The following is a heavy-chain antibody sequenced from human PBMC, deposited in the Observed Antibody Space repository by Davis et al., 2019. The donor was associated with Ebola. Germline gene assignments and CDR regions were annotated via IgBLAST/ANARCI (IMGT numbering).Heavy chain of an antibody. CDR3: AGMATITGLDY. CDR1: GYTFTGYY. J-gene: IGHJ4*02. Sequence: AASVKVSCKASGYTFTGYYLHWVRQAPGQGLEWMGWINPNSGGTNYAQKFQGRVTMTRDTSISTAYMELSRLRSDDTAVYYCAGMATITGLDYWGQGTLVTVSS. CDR2: INPNSGGT. D-gene: IGHD5-24*01. V-gene: IGHV1-2*02.